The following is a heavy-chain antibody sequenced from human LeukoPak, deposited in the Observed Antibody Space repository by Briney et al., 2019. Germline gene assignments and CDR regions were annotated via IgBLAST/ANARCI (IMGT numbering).Heavy chain of an antibody. D-gene: IGHD6-19*01. CDR2: IKQDGSEK. CDR3: ARGRSGWPYYYYYYMDV. CDR1: GFTFSSYW. Sequence: GGSLRLSCAASGFTFSSYWMSWVRQAPGKGLEWVANIKQDGSEKYYVDSVKGRFTISRDNAKNSLYLQMNGLRAEDTAVYYCARGRSGWPYYYYYYMDVWGKGSTVTVSS. V-gene: IGHV3-7*01. J-gene: IGHJ6*03.